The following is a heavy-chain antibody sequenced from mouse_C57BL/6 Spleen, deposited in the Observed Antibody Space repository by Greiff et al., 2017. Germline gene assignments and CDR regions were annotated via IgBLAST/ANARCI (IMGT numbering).Heavy chain of an antibody. CDR3: AILYDGYPSFDY. CDR1: GYTFTSYW. V-gene: IGHV1-55*01. J-gene: IGHJ2*01. CDR2: IYPGSGST. Sequence: QVQLQQPGAELVKPGASVKMSCKASGYTFTSYWITWVKQRPGQGLEWIGDIYPGSGSTNYNEKFKSKATLTVDTSSSTAYMQLSSLTSEDSAVYYCAILYDGYPSFDYWGQGTTLTVSS. D-gene: IGHD2-3*01.